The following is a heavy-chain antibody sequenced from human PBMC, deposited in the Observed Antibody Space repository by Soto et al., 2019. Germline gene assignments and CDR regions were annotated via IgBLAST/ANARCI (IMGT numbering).Heavy chain of an antibody. CDR1: GFTFSRYI. V-gene: IGHV3-21*01. J-gene: IGHJ4*02. CDR2: ISSSSSYI. CDR3: ARAYCRGGSCYSGDLFDY. D-gene: IGHD2-15*01. Sequence: GGSLRLSWAASGFTFSRYIMNWVRQAPGKGLEWVSSISSSSSYIYYADSLKGRFTISRDNAKNSLYLQMNSLRAEDTAVYYCARAYCRGGSCYSGDLFDYWGQGILVTVSS.